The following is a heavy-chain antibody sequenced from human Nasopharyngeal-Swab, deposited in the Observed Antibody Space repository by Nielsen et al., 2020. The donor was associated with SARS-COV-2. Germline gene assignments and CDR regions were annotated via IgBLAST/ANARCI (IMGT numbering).Heavy chain of an antibody. CDR3: ARALTGTSFFDP. D-gene: IGHD1-20*01. CDR2: IYYTGST. V-gene: IGHV4-59*01. J-gene: IGHJ5*02. Sequence: VRQMPGKGLEWIGDIYYTGSTNYNPSLKSRVAISVDTPKNQFSLKLSSVTAADTAVYYCARALTGTSFFDPWGQGTLVTVSS.